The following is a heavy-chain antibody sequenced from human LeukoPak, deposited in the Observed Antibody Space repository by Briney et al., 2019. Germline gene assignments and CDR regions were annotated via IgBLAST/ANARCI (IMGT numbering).Heavy chain of an antibody. Sequence: GGSLRLSCAASGFTFSDYYMSWIRQAPGKGLEWVSYISSSGSTIYYADSVKGRFTISRDNAKNSLYLQMNSLRAEDTAVYYCALSGIAAATDAFDIWGQGTMVTVSS. CDR1: GFTFSDYY. V-gene: IGHV3-11*04. CDR2: ISSSGSTI. CDR3: ALSGIAAATDAFDI. D-gene: IGHD6-13*01. J-gene: IGHJ3*02.